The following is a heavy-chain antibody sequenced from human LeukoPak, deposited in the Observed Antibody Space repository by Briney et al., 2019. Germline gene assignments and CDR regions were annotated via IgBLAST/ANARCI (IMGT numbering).Heavy chain of an antibody. V-gene: IGHV3-72*01. J-gene: IGHJ4*02. CDR1: GFTFSDSF. CDR2: SRNKADSYTA. Sequence: GGSLRLSCAASGFTFSDSFMSWVRQAPGKGLEWVGRSRNKADSYTAQYAASVEGRFTISRDESKNSLYLQISSLETEDTAVYYCATSTWYRLPCWGQGRLVTVSS. D-gene: IGHD6-13*01. CDR3: ATSTWYRLPC.